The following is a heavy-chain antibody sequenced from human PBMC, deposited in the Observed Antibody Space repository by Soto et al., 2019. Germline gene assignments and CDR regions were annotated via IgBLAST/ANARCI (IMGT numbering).Heavy chain of an antibody. CDR3: ARASMIVEKYDF. CDR2: MTPNSGGT. D-gene: IGHD3-22*01. CDR1: GYSFIGYY. V-gene: IGHV1-2*02. J-gene: IGHJ4*02. Sequence: QVQLVQSGAEVKKPGGSVKVSCKASGYSFIGYYIHWVRQAPGQGLEWMGWMTPNSGGTDYAQKFRGRVTMTRDTSISTAYMELNSLSSDDTAVYYCARASMIVEKYDFWGQGTQVTVSS.